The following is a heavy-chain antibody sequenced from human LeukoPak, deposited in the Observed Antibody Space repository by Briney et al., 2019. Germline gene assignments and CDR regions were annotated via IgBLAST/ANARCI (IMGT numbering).Heavy chain of an antibody. D-gene: IGHD2-2*01. CDR2: ISAYNGNT. CDR3: ARYCSSTSCPGPFRYWFDP. J-gene: IGHJ5*02. CDR1: GYTFTSYG. V-gene: IGHV1-18*01. Sequence: VSVKVSCKASGYTFTSYGISWVRQAPGQGLEWMGWISAYNGNTNYAQKLQGRVTMTTDTSTSTAYMELRSLRSDDTAVYYCARYCSSTSCPGPFRYWFDPWGQGTLVTVSS.